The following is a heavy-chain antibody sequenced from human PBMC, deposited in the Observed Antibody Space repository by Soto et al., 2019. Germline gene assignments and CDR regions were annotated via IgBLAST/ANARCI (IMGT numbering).Heavy chain of an antibody. V-gene: IGHV4-59*01. CDR1: GGSISSSY. Sequence: SETLSLTCTVSGGSISSSYWNWIRQPPGKGLEWIGYIYYSGSTNYDPSLKSRVTISVDTSKNQFSLKLSSVTAADTAVYYCARAVTLSDAFDIWGQGTMVTVSS. J-gene: IGHJ3*02. CDR3: ARAVTLSDAFDI. CDR2: IYYSGST.